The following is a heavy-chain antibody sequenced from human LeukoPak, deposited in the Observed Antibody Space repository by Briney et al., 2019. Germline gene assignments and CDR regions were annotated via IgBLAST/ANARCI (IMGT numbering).Heavy chain of an antibody. J-gene: IGHJ4*02. D-gene: IGHD1-7*01. V-gene: IGHV3-7*03. CDR3: AKPKLRRLLFDY. Sequence: GGSLRLSCAASGFTFTNYFMSWVRQAPGKGLEWVASIKHDGSEKYYVDSVRGRFTISRDNTMNSLYLQMSSLRAEDTAVYYCAKPKLRRLLFDYWGQGTLVTVSS. CDR1: GFTFTNYF. CDR2: IKHDGSEK.